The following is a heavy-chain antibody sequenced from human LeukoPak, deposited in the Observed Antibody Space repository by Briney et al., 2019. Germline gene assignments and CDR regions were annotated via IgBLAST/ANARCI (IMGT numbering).Heavy chain of an antibody. CDR1: GFTFGWHW. J-gene: IGHJ5*02. V-gene: IGHV3-7*01. CDR2: IKQDGSQR. CDR3: ARDSGRGGESGYYDL. Sequence: GGSLRLSCAASGFTFGWHWMSWVRQAPGKGLEWVANIKQDGSQRYYVDSVKDRYTISRDNAKNSLYLQMSSLRAEDTAMYYCARDSGRGGESGYYDLWGRGTLVAVSS. D-gene: IGHD3-3*01.